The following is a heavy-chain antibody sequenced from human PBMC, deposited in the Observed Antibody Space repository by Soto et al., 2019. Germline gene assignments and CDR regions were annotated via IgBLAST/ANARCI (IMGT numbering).Heavy chain of an antibody. V-gene: IGHV3-9*02. CDR3: AKDMTWGGMTAIHSFDS. CDR2: ISSNSDTI. J-gene: IGHJ4*02. Sequence: EVQLVESGGGLVQPGRSLRLSCVASGFTADDYAMHWVRQAPGKGLEWVSGISSNSDTIDYADSVKGRFTISRDNAKNSLLLKINSPRAEDTALYYCAKDMTWGGMTAIHSFDSWGQGTMVTVSS. CDR1: GFTADDYA. D-gene: IGHD2-21*02.